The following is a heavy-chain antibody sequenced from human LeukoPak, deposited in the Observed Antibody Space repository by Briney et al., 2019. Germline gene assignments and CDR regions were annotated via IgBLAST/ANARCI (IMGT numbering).Heavy chain of an antibody. CDR2: ISGSGVST. J-gene: IGHJ4*02. CDR3: AKDSGSETSIVRATFDY. V-gene: IGHV3-23*01. CDR1: GFTFSTYA. D-gene: IGHD1-26*01. Sequence: GGSLRLSCAASGFTFSTYAMSWVRQAPGKGLEWVSAISGSGVSTYYADSVKGRFTISRDNSKNRLYLQMSSMRAEDTAVYYCAKDSGSETSIVRATFDYWGQGTLVTVSS.